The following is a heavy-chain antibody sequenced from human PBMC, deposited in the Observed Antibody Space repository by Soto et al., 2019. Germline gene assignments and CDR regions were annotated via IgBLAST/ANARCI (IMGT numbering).Heavy chain of an antibody. Sequence: PGGSLRLSCAASGFTFSSYAMHWVRQAPGKGLEWVAVISYDGSNKYYADSVKGRFTISRDNSKNTLYLQMNSLRAEDTAVYYCAREFPQRGNYGMDVWGQGTTVTVSS. D-gene: IGHD3-16*01. V-gene: IGHV3-30-3*01. CDR3: AREFPQRGNYGMDV. J-gene: IGHJ6*02. CDR1: GFTFSSYA. CDR2: ISYDGSNK.